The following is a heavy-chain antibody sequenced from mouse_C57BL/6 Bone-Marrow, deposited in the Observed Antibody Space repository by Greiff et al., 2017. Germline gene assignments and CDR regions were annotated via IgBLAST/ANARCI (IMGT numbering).Heavy chain of an antibody. V-gene: IGHV2-5*01. Sequence: VQLKESGPGLVQPSQSLSITCTVSGFSLTSYGVHWVRQSPGKGLEWLGVIRRGGSTDYNAAFMSRLSITKDNSKSHVFFKMNSLQADDTAIYYCAKNWVTNTTVEAYWGQGTLVTVSA. J-gene: IGHJ3*01. CDR2: IRRGGST. CDR3: AKNWVTNTTVEAY. CDR1: GFSLTSYG. D-gene: IGHD1-1*01.